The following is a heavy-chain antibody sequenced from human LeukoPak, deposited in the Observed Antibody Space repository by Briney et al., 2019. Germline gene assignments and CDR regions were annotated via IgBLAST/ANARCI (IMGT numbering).Heavy chain of an antibody. Sequence: GGSLRLSCAASGFTFSNFLMSWVRQAPGKGLEWVANIKQDGSEKYYVDSVKGRFTISRDNAKNSLYLQMNSLRADDTAVYYCARVSRWGLNHNPHFWGQGTLVTVSS. J-gene: IGHJ4*02. V-gene: IGHV3-7*03. D-gene: IGHD7-27*01. CDR3: ARVSRWGLNHNPHF. CDR1: GFTFSNFL. CDR2: IKQDGSEK.